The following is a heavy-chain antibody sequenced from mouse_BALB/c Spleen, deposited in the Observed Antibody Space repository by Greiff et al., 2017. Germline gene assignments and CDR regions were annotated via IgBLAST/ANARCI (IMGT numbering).Heavy chain of an antibody. J-gene: IGHJ3*01. CDR1: GYSITSDYA. D-gene: IGHD2-1*01. Sequence: VQLKESGPGLVKPSQSLSLTCTVTGYSITSDYAWNWIRQFPGNKLEWMGYISYSGSTSYNPSLKSRISITRDTSKNQFFLQLNSVTTEDTATYYCARSRNYGNPWFAYWGQGTLVTVSA. CDR2: ISYSGST. V-gene: IGHV3-2*02. CDR3: ARSRNYGNPWFAY.